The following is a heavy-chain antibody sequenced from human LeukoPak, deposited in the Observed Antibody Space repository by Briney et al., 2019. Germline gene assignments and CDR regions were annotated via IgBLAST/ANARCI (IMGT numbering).Heavy chain of an antibody. D-gene: IGHD2-2*01. V-gene: IGHV1-18*01. CDR3: AKHEGYCSSTSCPRRGAGDAFDI. Sequence: GASVKVSCKASGYTFTSYGISWVRQAPGQGLEWMGWISAYNGDTNYAQKLQGRVTMTTDTSTSTAYMELRSLRSDDTAVYYCAKHEGYCSSTSCPRRGAGDAFDIWGQGTMVTVSS. J-gene: IGHJ3*02. CDR2: ISAYNGDT. CDR1: GYTFTSYG.